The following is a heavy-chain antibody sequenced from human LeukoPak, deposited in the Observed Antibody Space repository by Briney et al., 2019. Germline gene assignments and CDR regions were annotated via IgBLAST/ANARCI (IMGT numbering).Heavy chain of an antibody. CDR3: ARHDVITFGGVTVTAGTFDI. D-gene: IGHD3-16*02. J-gene: IGHJ3*02. Sequence: PSETLSLTCAVSGYSISSGYYWGWIRQPPGKGLEWIGSIYHSGSTYYNPSLKSRVTISVDTSKNQFSLKLSSVTAADTAVYYCARHDVITFGGVTVTAGTFDIWGQGTMVTVSS. CDR2: IYHSGST. CDR1: GYSISSGYY. V-gene: IGHV4-38-2*01.